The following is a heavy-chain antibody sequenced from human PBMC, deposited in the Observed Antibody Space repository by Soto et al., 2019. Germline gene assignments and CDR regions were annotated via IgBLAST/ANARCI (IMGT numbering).Heavy chain of an antibody. J-gene: IGHJ4*02. CDR3: AGEAPPNDY. CDR2: ISAYNGNT. Sequence: QVQLVQSGAEVKKPGASVKVSCKASGYTFTSYGISWVRQAPGQGLEWMGWISAYNGNTNYALKLQGRVTMNTDTVTSIAYMELMVQKSDYTAVYYFAGEAPPNDYWGQGTLCTVSS. V-gene: IGHV1-18*01. CDR1: GYTFTSYG.